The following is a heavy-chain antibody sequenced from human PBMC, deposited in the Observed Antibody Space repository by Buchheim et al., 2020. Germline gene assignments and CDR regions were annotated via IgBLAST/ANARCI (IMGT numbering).Heavy chain of an antibody. CDR3: ARPRGYCSGGSCPLIRYGMDV. D-gene: IGHD2-15*01. J-gene: IGHJ6*02. CDR2: ISSSGSTI. Sequence: EVQLLESGGGFVQPGESLRLSCAASGFTFSTYSMNWVRQAPGKGLEWVSYISSSGSTIYYADSVKGRFTISRDNAKNSLYLQMNSLRAEDTAVYYCARPRGYCSGGSCPLIRYGMDVWGQGTT. CDR1: GFTFSTYS. V-gene: IGHV3-48*04.